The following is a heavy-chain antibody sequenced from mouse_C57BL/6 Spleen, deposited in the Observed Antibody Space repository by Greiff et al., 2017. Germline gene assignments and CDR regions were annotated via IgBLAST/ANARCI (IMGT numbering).Heavy chain of an antibody. CDR2: ILPGSGST. CDR1: GYTFTGYW. J-gene: IGHJ4*01. V-gene: IGHV1-9*01. CDR3: TRDRWTQGGYYAMDY. D-gene: IGHD2-14*01. Sequence: QVQLQQSGAELMKPGASVKLSCKATGYTFTGYWREWVKQWPGHGLEWMGEILPGSGSTNYNEKFKGKATFTADTSSNTANMQLSSLTTEVSAIYNCTRDRWTQGGYYAMDYWGQGTSVTVSS.